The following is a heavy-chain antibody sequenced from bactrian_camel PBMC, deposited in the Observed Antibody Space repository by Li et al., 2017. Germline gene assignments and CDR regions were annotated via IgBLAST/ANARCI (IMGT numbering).Heavy chain of an antibody. CDR3: ASVSTSATRCLLQPSSWYED. V-gene: IGHV3S55*01. CDR2: IDSAGYT. Sequence: HVQLVESGGGSVQAGGSLRLSCASSGHTFKAYCMGWYRQSPGKERERVAVIDSAGYTSYEDSVKGRFTISQVYAKNTLYLQMNSLKPDDTAMYSCASVSTSATRCLLQPSSWYEDWGQGTQVTVS. CDR1: GHTFKAYC. J-gene: IGHJ4*01. D-gene: IGHD4*01.